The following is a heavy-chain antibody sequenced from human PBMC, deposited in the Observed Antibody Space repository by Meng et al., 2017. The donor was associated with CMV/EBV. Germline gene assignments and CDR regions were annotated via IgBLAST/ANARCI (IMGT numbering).Heavy chain of an antibody. J-gene: IGHJ5*02. D-gene: IGHD3-16*01. Sequence: SETLSLTCSVSGHPISSGYFWGWIRQAPGKGLEWIGSIYPSGTAFYNPSLKSRVTISADTSNNRFSLKLSSVTAADTAVYYCARVGVGYDSAFDPWGQGTLVTVSS. CDR2: IYPSGTA. V-gene: IGHV4-38-2*02. CDR1: GHPISSGYF. CDR3: ARVGVGYDSAFDP.